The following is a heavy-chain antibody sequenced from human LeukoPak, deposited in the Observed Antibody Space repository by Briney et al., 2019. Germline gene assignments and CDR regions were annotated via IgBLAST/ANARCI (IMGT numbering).Heavy chain of an antibody. Sequence: ASVTVSCKASGYTFTSYYMHWVRQAPGQGLEWMGIINPSGGSTSYAQKFQGRGTITRDTSTSTVYMELSSLRSEDTAVYYCARAGDSSGYYSPFDYWGQGTLVTVSS. J-gene: IGHJ4*02. CDR3: ARAGDSSGYYSPFDY. V-gene: IGHV1-46*01. CDR2: INPSGGST. CDR1: GYTFTSYY. D-gene: IGHD3-22*01.